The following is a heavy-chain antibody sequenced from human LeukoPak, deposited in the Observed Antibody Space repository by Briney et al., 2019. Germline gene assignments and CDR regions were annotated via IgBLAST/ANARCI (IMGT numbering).Heavy chain of an antibody. CDR1: GFTFSNYD. CDR3: ARGVGVTIRTSNFDY. CDR2: ISTTSDYI. D-gene: IGHD1-26*01. J-gene: IGHJ4*02. V-gene: IGHV3-21*01. Sequence: PGGSLRLSCAASGFTFSNYDMSWVRQAPGKRLEWVSSISTTSDYIYYAGSVKGRFTVSRDKAKNSLFLQMNSLRAEDTAVYYCARGVGVTIRTSNFDYWGQGTLVTASS.